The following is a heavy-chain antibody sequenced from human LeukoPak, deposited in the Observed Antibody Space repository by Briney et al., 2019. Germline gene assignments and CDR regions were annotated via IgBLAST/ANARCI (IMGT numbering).Heavy chain of an antibody. CDR1: GGSISSHY. CDR2: IYYSGST. CDR3: ARTPNVYYYYMDV. Sequence: PSETLSLTCTVSGGSISSHYWSWIRQPPGKGLEWIGYIYYSGSTNYNPSLKSRVTISVDTSKNQFSLKLSSVTAADTAVYYCARTPNVYYYYMDVWGKGTTVTVSS. J-gene: IGHJ6*03. V-gene: IGHV4-59*11. D-gene: IGHD2-15*01.